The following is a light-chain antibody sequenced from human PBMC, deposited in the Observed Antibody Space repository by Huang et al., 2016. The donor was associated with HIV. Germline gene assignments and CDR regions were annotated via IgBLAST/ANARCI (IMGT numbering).Light chain of an antibody. J-gene: IGKJ2*01. CDR3: QQYDNWPPI. V-gene: IGKV3-15*01. CDR2: GAS. Sequence: EIVMTQSPATLSVSPGERATLSCRASQSVSSNLAWYQQKPGQAPRLLMDGASTRATGIPARFSGSGSGTEFTLTISSLQSEDFAVYYCQQYDNWPPIFGQGTKLEIK. CDR1: QSVSSN.